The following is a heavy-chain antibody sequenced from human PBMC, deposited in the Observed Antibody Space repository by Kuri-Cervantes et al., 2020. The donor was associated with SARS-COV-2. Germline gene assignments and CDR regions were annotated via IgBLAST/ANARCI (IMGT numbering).Heavy chain of an antibody. V-gene: IGHV3-30-3*01. CDR3: ARDFDDLYYYYYMDV. Sequence: GESLKISCAASGFTFSSYAMHWVRQAPGKGLEWVAVISYDGSNKYYADSVKGRFTISRDNSENTLYLQMNSLRAEDTAVYYCARDFDDLYYYYYMDVWAKGSTVTVSS. CDR1: GFTFSSYA. CDR2: ISYDGSNK. D-gene: IGHD3-3*01. J-gene: IGHJ6*03.